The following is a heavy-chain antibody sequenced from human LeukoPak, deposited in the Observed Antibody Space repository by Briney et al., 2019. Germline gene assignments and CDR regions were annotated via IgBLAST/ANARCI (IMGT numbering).Heavy chain of an antibody. CDR3: ARGHYGSAFFDY. CDR1: GFTFDDYG. V-gene: IGHV3-7*04. J-gene: IGHJ4*02. D-gene: IGHD3-10*01. Sequence: GGSLRLSCAASGFTFDDYGMHWVRQAPGKGLEWVANIKQDGSEKYYVDSVKGRFTISRDNAKNSLYLQMNSLRAEDTAVYYCARGHYGSAFFDYWGQGTLVTVSS. CDR2: IKQDGSEK.